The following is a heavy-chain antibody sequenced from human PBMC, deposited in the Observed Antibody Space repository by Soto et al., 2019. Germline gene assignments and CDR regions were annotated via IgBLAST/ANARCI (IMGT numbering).Heavy chain of an antibody. D-gene: IGHD5-12*01. J-gene: IGHJ4*02. CDR2: INAGNGNT. CDR1: GDTFFTSG. V-gene: IGHV1-3*01. Sequence: ASVKVSCKAPGDTFFTSGISWVRQAPGQRLEWIGWINAGNGNTKYSQKFQGRVTITGDTSASTAYMELSSLRSGDTTVYYCARGDWDIVATYFDYWGQGTLVTVSS. CDR3: ARGDWDIVATYFDY.